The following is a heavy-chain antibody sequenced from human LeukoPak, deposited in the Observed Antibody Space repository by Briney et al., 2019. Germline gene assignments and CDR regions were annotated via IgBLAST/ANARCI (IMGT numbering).Heavy chain of an antibody. Sequence: GASVKVSCKASGYTFTSYYMHWVRQAPGQGLEWVGWINPDSGVTSYAQKFQGRVTMTRDTSISTAYMELTRLTSDDTAVYYCARYFDFWSGYYVDYWGQGTLVTVSS. CDR1: GYTFTSYY. J-gene: IGHJ4*02. D-gene: IGHD3-3*01. CDR2: INPDSGVT. V-gene: IGHV1-2*02. CDR3: ARYFDFWSGYYVDY.